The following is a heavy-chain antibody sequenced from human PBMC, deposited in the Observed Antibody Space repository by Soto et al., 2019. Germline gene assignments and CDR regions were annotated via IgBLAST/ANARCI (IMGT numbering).Heavy chain of an antibody. J-gene: IGHJ6*03. CDR2: ISSSSAYI. CDR3: ARDPGCNGGSCYSGYFYFMDV. CDR1: GFTFGPYS. V-gene: IGHV3-21*01. Sequence: GGSLRLSCAASGFTFGPYSMNWVRQAPGKGLEWVSAISSSSAYIYFADSVQGRFTISRDNAKNSLYLQMNSLRDEDTAVYHCARDPGCNGGSCYSGYFYFMDVWGKGTPVTVSS. D-gene: IGHD2-15*01.